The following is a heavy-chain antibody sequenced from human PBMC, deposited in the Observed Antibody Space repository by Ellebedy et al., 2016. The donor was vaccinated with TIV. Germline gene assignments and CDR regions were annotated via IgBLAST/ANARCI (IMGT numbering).Heavy chain of an antibody. CDR3: ARGYYGSVRYFDL. V-gene: IGHV4-34*01. CDR1: GGSFSGYY. J-gene: IGHJ2*01. Sequence: MPSETLSLTCAVYGGSFSGYYWSWIRQPPGKGLEWIGEINHSGSTNYNPSLKSRVTISVDTSKNQFSLKLSSVTAAYTAVYYCARGYYGSVRYFDLWGRGTLVTVSS. D-gene: IGHD3-10*01. CDR2: INHSGST.